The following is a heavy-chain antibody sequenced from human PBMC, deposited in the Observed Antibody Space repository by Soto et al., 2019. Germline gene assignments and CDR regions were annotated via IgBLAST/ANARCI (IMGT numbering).Heavy chain of an antibody. J-gene: IGHJ4*02. CDR3: AGERVAAMATGGYFDN. V-gene: IGHV1-69*01. CDR1: GGTFSDLA. CDR2: IIPLFGTP. Sequence: QVHLVQSGAEVKKPGSSVKVSCKTSGGTFSDLAFSWVRQAPRQGLEWVGGIIPLFGTPNYAREFQGRVSISADESSNTVYMELRSLRSEDTAVYYCAGERVAAMATGGYFDNWGQGTLVTVSS. D-gene: IGHD5-12*01.